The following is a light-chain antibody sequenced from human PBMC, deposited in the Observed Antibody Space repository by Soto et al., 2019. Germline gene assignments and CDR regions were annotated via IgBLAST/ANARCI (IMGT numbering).Light chain of an antibody. CDR1: QRISSW. J-gene: IGKJ1*01. CDR3: QHYNSYSEA. Sequence: DIQMTQSPSTLPASVGDGVTIACRASQRISSWLAWYQQKPGKAPKLLIYDASSLESGVPSRFSGSGSGTEFTLTISSLQPDDFATYYCQHYNSYSEAFGQGTKVDIK. CDR2: DAS. V-gene: IGKV1-5*01.